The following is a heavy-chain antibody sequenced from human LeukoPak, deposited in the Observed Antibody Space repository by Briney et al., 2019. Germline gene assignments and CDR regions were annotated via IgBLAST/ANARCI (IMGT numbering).Heavy chain of an antibody. CDR1: GGSISSGDYY. D-gene: IGHD3-22*01. CDR2: SYYSGST. Sequence: SETLSLTCTVSGGSISSGDYYWSWIRQPPGKGLEWIGYSYYSGSTYYNPSLKSRVTISVDTSKNQFSLKLSSVTAADTAVYYCARGHYYDSSGQLDYWGQGTLVTVSS. CDR3: ARGHYYDSSGQLDY. J-gene: IGHJ4*02. V-gene: IGHV4-30-4*01.